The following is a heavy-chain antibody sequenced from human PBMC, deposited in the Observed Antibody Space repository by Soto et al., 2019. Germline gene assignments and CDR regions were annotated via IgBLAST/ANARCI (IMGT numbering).Heavy chain of an antibody. V-gene: IGHV4-59*01. J-gene: IGHJ4*02. CDR1: GGSISSYY. CDR2: IYYSGST. Sequence: QVQLQESGPGLVKPSETLSLTCTVSGGSISSYYWSWIRQPPGKGLEWIGYIYYSGSTNYNPSLMSRVTISVDTSKNQFSLKLISVTSADTAVYYCANSLRVTTIDYWGQGSMVTVSS. D-gene: IGHD2-21*02. CDR3: ANSLRVTTIDY.